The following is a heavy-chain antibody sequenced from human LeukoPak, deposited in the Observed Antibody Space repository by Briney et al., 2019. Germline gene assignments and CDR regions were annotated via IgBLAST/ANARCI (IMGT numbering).Heavy chain of an antibody. CDR2: IYPGDSDT. D-gene: IGHD2-15*01. CDR3: ARLDCSGGSCYSHFDY. J-gene: IGHJ4*02. Sequence: GASLQISCKGSGYIFTSYWIGWVRPVSGKGLEWMGIIYPGDSDTRYSPSFQGQVTISADKFTSTAYLQWSSLKASDTAMYYCARLDCSGGSCYSHFDYWGQGTLVTVSS. V-gene: IGHV5-51*01. CDR1: GYIFTSYW.